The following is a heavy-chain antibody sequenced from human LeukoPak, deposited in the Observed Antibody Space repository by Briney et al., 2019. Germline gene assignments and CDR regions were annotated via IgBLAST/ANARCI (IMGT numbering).Heavy chain of an antibody. Sequence: GSLRLSCAASGFTFSDYYMSWIRQPPGKGLEWIGYIYYSGSTNYNPSLKSRVTISVDTSKNQFSLKLSSVTAADTAVYYCARDKGGSGSPMYYFDYWGQGTLVTVSS. D-gene: IGHD3-10*01. CDR2: IYYSGST. CDR3: ARDKGGSGSPMYYFDY. J-gene: IGHJ4*02. V-gene: IGHV4-59*01. CDR1: GFTFSDYY.